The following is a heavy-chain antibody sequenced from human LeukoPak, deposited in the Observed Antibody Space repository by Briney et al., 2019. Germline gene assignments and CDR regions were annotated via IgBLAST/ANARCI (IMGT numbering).Heavy chain of an antibody. V-gene: IGHV3-48*03. CDR2: ISDHGKSR. CDR3: ARARIAAPLLDY. J-gene: IGHJ4*02. Sequence: GGSLRLSRVASGFTFSNYEMNWVRQTPGKGLEWVSYISDHGKSRNYVDSVKGRFTISRDNAKNSLYLQMNNLRVEDTAIYFCARARIAAPLLDYWGQGALVTVSS. D-gene: IGHD6-13*01. CDR1: GFTFSNYE.